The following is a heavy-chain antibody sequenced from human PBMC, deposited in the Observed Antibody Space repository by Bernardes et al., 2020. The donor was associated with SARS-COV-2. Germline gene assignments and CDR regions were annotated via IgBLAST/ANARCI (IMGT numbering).Heavy chain of an antibody. J-gene: IGHJ4*02. V-gene: IGHV3-66*01. CDR1: GFTVSASY. CDR3: VNRNSDFGLPDY. CDR2: IYPRGNT. Sequence: GGSLRLSCAASGFTVSASYMSWVRQAPGKGLEWVSMIYPRGNTFYADSVRGRFTISRDNSKSTLYLQMSTLKPEDTALYYCVNRNSDFGLPDYWGQGTLVTVSS. D-gene: IGHD2-21*01.